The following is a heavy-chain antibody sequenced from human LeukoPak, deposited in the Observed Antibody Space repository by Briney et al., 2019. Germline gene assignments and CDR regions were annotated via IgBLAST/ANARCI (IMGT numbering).Heavy chain of an antibody. CDR3: ASPLQAAAGTVYEFQH. V-gene: IGHV3-30-3*01. D-gene: IGHD6-13*01. CDR2: ISYDGSNK. Sequence: GGSLRLSCAASGFTFSSYAMHWVRQAPGKGLEWVAVISYDGSNKYYADSVKGRFTISRDNSKNTLYLQMNSLRAEDTAVYYCASPLQAAAGTVYEFQHWGQGTLVTVSS. J-gene: IGHJ1*01. CDR1: GFTFSSYA.